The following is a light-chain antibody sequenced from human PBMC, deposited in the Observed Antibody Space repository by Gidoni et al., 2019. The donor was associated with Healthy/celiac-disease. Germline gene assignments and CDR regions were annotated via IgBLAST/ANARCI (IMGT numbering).Light chain of an antibody. CDR1: QSVSSSY. CDR2: GAS. J-gene: IGKJ1*01. Sequence: EIVLTQSPGTLSLSPGERATLSCRASQSVSSSYLAWYQQKPGQAPRLLIYGASSRATGIPDRCSGSGSGTDFTLTISRLEPEDFAVYYCQQYGSSPGTFAQXTKVEIK. CDR3: QQYGSSPGT. V-gene: IGKV3-20*01.